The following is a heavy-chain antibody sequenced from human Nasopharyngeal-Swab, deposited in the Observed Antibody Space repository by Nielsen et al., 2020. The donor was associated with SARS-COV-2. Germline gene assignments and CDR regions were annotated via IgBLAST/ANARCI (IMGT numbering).Heavy chain of an antibody. CDR1: GFTFSSYR. CDR3: ARDARLTIFGVDPPGYYGMDV. J-gene: IGHJ6*02. V-gene: IGHV3-21*01. Sequence: GGSLRLSCAASGFTFSSYRMNWVRQAPGKGLEWVSSISSSSYIYYADSVKGRFTISRDNAKNSLYLQMNSLRAEDTAVYYCARDARLTIFGVDPPGYYGMDVWGQGTTVTVSS. D-gene: IGHD3-3*01. CDR2: ISSSSYI.